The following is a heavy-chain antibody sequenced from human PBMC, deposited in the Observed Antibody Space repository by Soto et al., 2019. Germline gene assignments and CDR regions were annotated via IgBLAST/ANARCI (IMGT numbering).Heavy chain of an antibody. J-gene: IGHJ5*02. CDR1: GGSFSGYY. D-gene: IGHD2-15*01. CDR2: INHSGST. V-gene: IGHV4-34*01. Sequence: QVQLQQWGAGLLKPSETLSLTCAVYGGSFSGYYWSWIRQPPGKGLEWIGEINHSGSTNYNPSLMRRVTISVDTSKNQFSLKLSSVTAADTAVYYCARADIVVVVAAPRSYWFDPWGQGTLVTVS. CDR3: ARADIVVVVAAPRSYWFDP.